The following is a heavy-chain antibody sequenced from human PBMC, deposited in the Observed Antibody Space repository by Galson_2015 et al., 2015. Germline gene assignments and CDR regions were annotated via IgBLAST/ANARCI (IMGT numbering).Heavy chain of an antibody. CDR2: ISGSGGST. Sequence: SLRLSCAASGFTFSSYAMSWVRQAPGKGLEWVSAISGSGGSTYYADSVKGRFTISRDNSKNTLYLQMNSLRAEDTAVYYCANGGIIVGALGYWGQGTLVTVSS. CDR1: GFTFSSYA. CDR3: ANGGIIVGALGY. J-gene: IGHJ4*02. D-gene: IGHD1-26*01. V-gene: IGHV3-23*01.